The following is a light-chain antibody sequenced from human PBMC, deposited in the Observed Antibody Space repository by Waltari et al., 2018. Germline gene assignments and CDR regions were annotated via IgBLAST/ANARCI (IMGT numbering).Light chain of an antibody. CDR1: QSITTF. CDR2: AAT. V-gene: IGKV1-39*01. J-gene: IGKJ4*01. Sequence: DIQMTQSPSSLSASVGARVTITCRASQSITTFLNWYQQKPGKAPKLLIYAATNLQSGVPSRFSGSGSGTDFTLTISSLQPEDFATYYCQQSYTTSEITFGGGSRVEIK. CDR3: QQSYTTSEIT.